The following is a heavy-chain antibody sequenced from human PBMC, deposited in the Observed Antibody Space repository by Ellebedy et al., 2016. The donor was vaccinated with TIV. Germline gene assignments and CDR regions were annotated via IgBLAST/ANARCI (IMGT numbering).Heavy chain of an antibody. CDR1: GDAITNYY. CDR3: ARDASGGYNWFDP. J-gene: IGHJ5*02. D-gene: IGHD3-10*01. V-gene: IGHV4-59*01. Sequence: MPSETLSLTCTVSGDAITNYYWHWFRQPPGKELEWIGSVYYSGTTKYSPSLKSRVAISVDTSKNQFSLKVTSVTAADTAVYYCARDASGGYNWFDPWGQGTLVTVSS. CDR2: VYYSGTT.